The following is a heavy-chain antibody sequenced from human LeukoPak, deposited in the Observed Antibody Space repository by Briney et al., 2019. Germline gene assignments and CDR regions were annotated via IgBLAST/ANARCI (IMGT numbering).Heavy chain of an antibody. Sequence: GGSLRLSCAASGFTFRTFSMNWVRQAPGKGLEWISYIGVGGGRKFYADSVKGRFTVSRDDAKNSVYLEMSSLRAEDTAVYYCARDANDYASPPDYWGQGTLVTVSS. J-gene: IGHJ4*02. V-gene: IGHV3-48*01. CDR3: ARDANDYASPPDY. CDR1: GFTFRTFS. D-gene: IGHD3-16*01. CDR2: IGVGGGRK.